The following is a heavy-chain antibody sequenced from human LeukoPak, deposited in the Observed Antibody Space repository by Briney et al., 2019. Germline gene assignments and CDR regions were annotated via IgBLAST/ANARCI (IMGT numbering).Heavy chain of an antibody. CDR1: GGSFSGYY. V-gene: IGHV4-34*01. J-gene: IGHJ5*02. CDR3: ARRPDRKLLWFGARWFDP. CDR2: INHSGST. Sequence: PSETLSLTCAVYGGSFSGYYWSWIRQPPGKGLEWIGEINHSGSTNYNPSLKSRVTISVDTSKNQFSLKLSSVTAADTTVYYCARRPDRKLLWFGARWFDPWGQGTLVTVSS. D-gene: IGHD3-10*01.